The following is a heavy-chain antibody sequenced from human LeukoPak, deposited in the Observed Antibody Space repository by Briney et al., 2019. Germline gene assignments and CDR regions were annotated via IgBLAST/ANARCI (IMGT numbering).Heavy chain of an antibody. CDR1: GFTFSSYA. J-gene: IGHJ6*03. D-gene: IGHD3-10*01. V-gene: IGHV3-30*04. CDR3: AREGNYYYYYMDV. Sequence: GRSLRLSCAASGFTFSSYAMHWVRQAPGKGLEWVAVISYDGSNKYYADSVKGRFTISRDNSKNALYLQMNSLRAEDTAVYYCAREGNYYYYYMDVWGKGTTVTVSS. CDR2: ISYDGSNK.